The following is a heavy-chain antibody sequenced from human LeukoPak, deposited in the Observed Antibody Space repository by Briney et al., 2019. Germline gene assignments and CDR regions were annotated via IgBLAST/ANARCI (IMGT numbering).Heavy chain of an antibody. CDR2: INHSGST. D-gene: IGHD6-6*01. CDR1: GGSFSGYY. V-gene: IGHV4-34*01. CDR3: ARRYPGIAARPVDY. Sequence: PSETLSLTCAVYGGSFSGYYWSWIRQPPGKGLEWIGEINHSGSTNYNPSLKSRVTISVDTSKNQFSLKLSSVTAADTAVYHCARRYPGIAARPVDYWGQGTLVTVSS. J-gene: IGHJ4*02.